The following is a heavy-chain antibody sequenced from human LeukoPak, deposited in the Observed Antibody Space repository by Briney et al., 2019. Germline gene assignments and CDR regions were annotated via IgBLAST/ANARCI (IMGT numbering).Heavy chain of an antibody. CDR2: IRSRDGTV. CDR3: VRDQAYAFDI. Sequence: GGSLRLSCVASGFTFNYYSMNWARQAPGKGLEWISYIRSRDGTVSYADSVEGRFTISTDTAKTSLFLQMNGLSADDTAVYYCVRDQAYAFDIWGQGAMVTVSS. V-gene: IGHV3-48*01. CDR1: GFTFNYYS. J-gene: IGHJ3*02.